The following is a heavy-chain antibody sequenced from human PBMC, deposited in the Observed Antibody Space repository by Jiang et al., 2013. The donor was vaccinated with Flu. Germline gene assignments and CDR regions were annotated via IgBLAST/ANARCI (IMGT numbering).Heavy chain of an antibody. J-gene: IGHJ4*02. CDR2: TYYRSKWYN. V-gene: IGHV6-1*01. D-gene: IGHD6-19*01. CDR3: ARDQVYNSGFDY. Sequence: SQTLSLTRAISGDSVSSNSAIWNWIRQSPSRGLEWLGRTYYRSKWYNDYAISVKSRLTINPDTSKNQFSLQLNSVTPEDTAVYYCARDQVYNSGFDYWGQGTLVTVSS. CDR1: GDSVSSNSAI.